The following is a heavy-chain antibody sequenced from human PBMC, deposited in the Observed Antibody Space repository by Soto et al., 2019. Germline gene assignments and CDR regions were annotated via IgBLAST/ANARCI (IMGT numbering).Heavy chain of an antibody. V-gene: IGHV3-30-3*01. CDR2: ISYDGSNK. CDR1: GFTFSSYA. J-gene: IGHJ4*02. D-gene: IGHD3-22*01. Sequence: GGSLRLSCAASGFTFSSYAMHWVRQAPGKGLERVAVISYDGSNKYYADSVKGRFTISRDNSKNTLYLQMNSLRAEDTAVYYCAGGVYYDSSGYGDYWGQGTLVTVSS. CDR3: AGGVYYDSSGYGDY.